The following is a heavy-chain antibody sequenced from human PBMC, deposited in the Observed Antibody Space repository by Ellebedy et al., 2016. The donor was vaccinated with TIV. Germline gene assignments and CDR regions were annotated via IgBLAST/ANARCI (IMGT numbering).Heavy chain of an antibody. CDR2: FGSSITTI. CDR3: ARGGGSRLSHSFDI. Sequence: PGGSLRLSCAASGFAFSTYSMNWVRQAPGKGLEWVSYFGSSITTIYYADSVKGRFTISRDNAKNSLYLQINSLRAEDTAVYYCARGGGSRLSHSFDIWGQGTMVAVSS. V-gene: IGHV3-48*04. J-gene: IGHJ3*02. D-gene: IGHD3-10*01. CDR1: GFAFSTYS.